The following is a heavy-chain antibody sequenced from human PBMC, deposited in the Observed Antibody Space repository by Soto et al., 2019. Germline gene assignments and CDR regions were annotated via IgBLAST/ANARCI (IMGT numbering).Heavy chain of an antibody. CDR2: IIPIFGTA. CDR1: GGTFSSYA. J-gene: IGHJ6*02. Sequence: ASVKVSCKASGGTFSSYAISWVRQAPGQGLEWMGGIIPIFGTANYAQKFQGRVTITADESTSTAYMELSSLRSEDTAVYYCARGLCGSTSCYGYYYYGMDVWGQGTTVTVS. CDR3: ARGLCGSTSCYGYYYYGMDV. D-gene: IGHD2-2*01. V-gene: IGHV1-69*13.